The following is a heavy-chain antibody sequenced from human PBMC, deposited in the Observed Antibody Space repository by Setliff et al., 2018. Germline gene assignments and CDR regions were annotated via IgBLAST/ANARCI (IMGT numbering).Heavy chain of an antibody. D-gene: IGHD4-4*01. CDR2: ISYDGAI. J-gene: IGHJ4*02. V-gene: IGHV4-39*01. CDR3: AREGRWDYSYPIY. CDR1: DDSFYSSSYY. Sequence: PSETLSLTCSVSDDSFYSSSYYWAWIRQPPGRGLEWIGSISYDGAINYNSSLKSRVAMSLDVPERQFALKLSSVTAVDAAVYYCAREGRWDYSYPIYWGQGIRVTVSS.